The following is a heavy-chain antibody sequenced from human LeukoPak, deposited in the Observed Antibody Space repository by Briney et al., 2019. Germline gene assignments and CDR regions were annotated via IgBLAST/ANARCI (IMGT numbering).Heavy chain of an antibody. CDR1: GFTFSSYA. CDR2: ISSSGSTI. V-gene: IGHV3-48*03. Sequence: PGGSLRLSCAASGFTFSSYAMNWVRQAPGRGLEWVSYISSSGSTIYYADSVKGRFTISRDNAKNSLYLQMNSLRAEDTAVYYCASCSSTSCYSGNMFDYWGQGTLVTVSS. J-gene: IGHJ4*02. D-gene: IGHD2-2*01. CDR3: ASCSSTSCYSGNMFDY.